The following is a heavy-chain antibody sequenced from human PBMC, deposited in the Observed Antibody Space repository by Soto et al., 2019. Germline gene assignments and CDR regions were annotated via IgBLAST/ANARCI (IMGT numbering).Heavy chain of an antibody. CDR2: IDPVDSYT. V-gene: IGHV5-10-1*01. D-gene: IGHD6-13*01. J-gene: IGHJ5*02. Sequence: GESLKISCKGPGYSFTNYWISWVRRMPGKGLEWMGNIDPVDSYTNYSPSFQGHVTFSVDTSISTAYLQWSSLKASDTAMYYCARIESIARNWFDPWGQGTLVTVSS. CDR3: ARIESIARNWFDP. CDR1: GYSFTNYW.